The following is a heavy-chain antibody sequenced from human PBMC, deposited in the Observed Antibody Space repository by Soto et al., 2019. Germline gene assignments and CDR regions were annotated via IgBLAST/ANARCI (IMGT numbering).Heavy chain of an antibody. D-gene: IGHD5-18*01. CDR3: ARDRGSRYGYRNP. CDR1: GYTFTCYG. CDR2: ISAYNGNT. Sequence: GASLKVSCKASGYTFTCYGISWVLEAPGQGLEWMGWISAYNGNTNYAQKVQGRVTMNTETSTVTAYMELRSLRSDDTAVYYCARDRGSRYGYRNPWGQGTLVTVPS. J-gene: IGHJ5*02. V-gene: IGHV1-18*04.